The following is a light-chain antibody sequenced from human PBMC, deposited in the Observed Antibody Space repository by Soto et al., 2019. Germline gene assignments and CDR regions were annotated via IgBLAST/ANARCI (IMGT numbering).Light chain of an antibody. J-gene: IGLJ3*02. CDR1: SSDVGGYNY. V-gene: IGLV2-11*01. Sequence: QSALTQPRSVSGSPGQSVTISCTGTSSDVGGYNYVSWYQQHPGKAPKLMSYDVSNRPSGVPDRFSGSKSGNTASLTISGLEAEDEADYYCCSYAGSYPGGFGGGTKLTVL. CDR2: DVS. CDR3: CSYAGSYPGG.